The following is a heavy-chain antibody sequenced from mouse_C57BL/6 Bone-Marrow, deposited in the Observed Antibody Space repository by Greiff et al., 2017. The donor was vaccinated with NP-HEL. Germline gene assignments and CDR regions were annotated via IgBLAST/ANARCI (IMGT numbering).Heavy chain of an antibody. J-gene: IGHJ1*03. D-gene: IGHD1-1*01. V-gene: IGHV5-17*01. CDR2: ISSGSSTI. CDR3: ARGGLGSSPQYFDV. CDR1: GFTFSDYG. Sequence: VQLQQSGGGLVKPGGSLKLSCAASGFTFSDYGMHWVRQAPEKGLEWVAYISSGSSTIYYADTVKGRFTISRDNAKNTLFLQMTSLRSEDTAMYYCARGGLGSSPQYFDVWGTGTTVTVSS.